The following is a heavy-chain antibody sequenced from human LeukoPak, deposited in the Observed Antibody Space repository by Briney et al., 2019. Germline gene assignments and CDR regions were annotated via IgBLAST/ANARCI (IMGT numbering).Heavy chain of an antibody. Sequence: SETLSLTCTVSGGSISSYYWSWIRQPPGKGLEWIGYIYYSGSTHYNPSLKSRVTISVDTSKNQFSLKLSSVTAADTAVYYCARGPTEYYDILTGYYVNNWFDPWGQGTLVTVSS. CDR1: GGSISSYY. D-gene: IGHD3-9*01. J-gene: IGHJ5*02. CDR3: ARGPTEYYDILTGYYVNNWFDP. CDR2: IYYSGST. V-gene: IGHV4-59*01.